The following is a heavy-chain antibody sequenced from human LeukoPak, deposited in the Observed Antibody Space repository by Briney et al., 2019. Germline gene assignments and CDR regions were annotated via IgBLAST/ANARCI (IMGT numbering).Heavy chain of an antibody. J-gene: IGHJ6*02. CDR1: GYTFTSYD. V-gene: IGHV1-8*01. CDR3: AGGFSSGSYYYYYYYGMDV. Sequence: ASVKVSCKASGYTFTSYDINWVRQATGQGLEWMGWMNPNSGNTGYAQKFQGRVTMTRNTSISTAYMELSSLRSEDTAVYYCAGGFSSGSYYYYYYYGMDVWGQGTTVTVSS. CDR2: MNPNSGNT. D-gene: IGHD3-10*01.